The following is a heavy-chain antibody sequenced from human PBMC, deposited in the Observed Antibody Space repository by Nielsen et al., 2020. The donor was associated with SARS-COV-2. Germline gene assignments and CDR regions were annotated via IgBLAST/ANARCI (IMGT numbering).Heavy chain of an antibody. CDR3: AKSQARIREFDY. CDR1: GFTVSSNY. J-gene: IGHJ4*02. V-gene: IGHV3-53*01. CDR2: IYSGGST. D-gene: IGHD2-21*01. Sequence: GGSLRLSCAASGFTVSSNYMSWVRHAPGKGLEWVSVIYSGGSTYYADSVKGRFTISRDNSKNTLYLQMNSLRAEDTAVYYCAKSQARIREFDYWGQGTLVTVSS.